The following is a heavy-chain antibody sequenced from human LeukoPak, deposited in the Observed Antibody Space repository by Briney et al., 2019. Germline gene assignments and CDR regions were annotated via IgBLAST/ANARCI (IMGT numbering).Heavy chain of an antibody. D-gene: IGHD3-10*01. J-gene: IGHJ4*02. Sequence: KSSETLSLTCTVSGGSISSSSYYWGWIRQPPGKGLEWIGSIYYSGGTYYNPSLKSRVTISVDTSKNQFSLKLSSVTAADTAVYYCARHELLLWFGELLLSYFDYWGQGTLVTVSS. CDR3: ARHELLLWFGELLLSYFDY. CDR2: IYYSGGT. CDR1: GGSISSSSYY. V-gene: IGHV4-39*01.